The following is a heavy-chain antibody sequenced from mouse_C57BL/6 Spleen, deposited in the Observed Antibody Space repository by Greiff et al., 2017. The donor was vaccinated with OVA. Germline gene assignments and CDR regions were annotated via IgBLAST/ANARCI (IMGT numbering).Heavy chain of an antibody. CDR2: IFPGSGST. J-gene: IGHJ2*01. CDR1: GYTFTDYY. Sequence: QVHVKQSGPELVKPGASVKISCKASGYTFTDYYINWVKQRPGQGLEWIGWIFPGSGSTYYNEKFKGKATLTVDKSSSTAYMLLSSLTSEDSAVYFCALYYDYAYFDYWGQGTTLTVSS. CDR3: ALYYDYAYFDY. D-gene: IGHD2-4*01. V-gene: IGHV1-75*01.